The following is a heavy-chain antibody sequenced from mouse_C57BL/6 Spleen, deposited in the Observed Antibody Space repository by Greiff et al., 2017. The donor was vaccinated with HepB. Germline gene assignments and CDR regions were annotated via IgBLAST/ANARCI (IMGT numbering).Heavy chain of an antibody. Sequence: VQLQQPGAELVKPGASVKLSCKASGYTFTSYWMQWVHQRPGQGLEWIGEIGPSASYTNYNQKFKGKATLTVDTSSSTAYMQLSSLTSEDSAVYYCARSLYYDYGEGFGYWGQGTLATVSA. CDR1: GYTFTSYW. J-gene: IGHJ3*01. CDR3: ARSLYYDYGEGFGY. D-gene: IGHD2-4*01. CDR2: IGPSASYT. V-gene: IGHV1-50*01.